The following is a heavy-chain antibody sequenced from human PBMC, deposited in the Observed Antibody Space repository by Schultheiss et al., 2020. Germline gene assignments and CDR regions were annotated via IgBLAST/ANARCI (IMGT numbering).Heavy chain of an antibody. V-gene: IGHV3-48*03. Sequence: GGSLRLSCAASGFTFSSYEMNWVRQAPGKGLEWVSYISSSGSTIYYADSVKGRFTISRDNAKNSLYLQMNSLRAEDTAVYYCARGVALTYYDFWSGYPYFDYWGKGTLVTVSS. D-gene: IGHD3-3*01. CDR2: ISSSGSTI. CDR1: GFTFSSYE. J-gene: IGHJ4*02. CDR3: ARGVALTYYDFWSGYPYFDY.